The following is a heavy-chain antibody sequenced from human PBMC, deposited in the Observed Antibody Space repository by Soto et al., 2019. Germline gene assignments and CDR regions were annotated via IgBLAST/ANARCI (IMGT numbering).Heavy chain of an antibody. D-gene: IGHD5-18*01. Sequence: ASVQVSCTASGYTFTSYGSSWVRLAPGQGLEWMGWISAYNGNTNYAQKLQGRVTMTTDTSTSTAYMELSSLRSEDTAVYYCARELVDTAMVTGYYYYGMDVWGQGTTVTVSS. J-gene: IGHJ6*02. CDR2: ISAYNGNT. CDR1: GYTFTSYG. CDR3: ARELVDTAMVTGYYYYGMDV. V-gene: IGHV1-18*01.